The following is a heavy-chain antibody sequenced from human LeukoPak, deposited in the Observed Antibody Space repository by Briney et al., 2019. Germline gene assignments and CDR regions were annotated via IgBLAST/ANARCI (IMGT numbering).Heavy chain of an antibody. CDR1: GYTFTSYD. Sequence: ASVKVSCKASGYTFTSYDINWVRQATGQGLEWMGWMNPNSGNTGYAQKFQGRVTITRNTSMSTAYMELSSLRSEDTAVYYCARVKLGYCSSTSCRKSNWFDPWGQGTLVTVSS. CDR2: MNPNSGNT. J-gene: IGHJ5*02. D-gene: IGHD2-2*01. V-gene: IGHV1-8*03. CDR3: ARVKLGYCSSTSCRKSNWFDP.